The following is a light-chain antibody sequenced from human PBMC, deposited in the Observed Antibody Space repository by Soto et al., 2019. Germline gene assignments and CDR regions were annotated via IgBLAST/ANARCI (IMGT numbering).Light chain of an antibody. CDR1: QSVSTRS. CDR2: GAS. J-gene: IGKJ1*01. V-gene: IGKV3-20*01. CDR3: QQYDSSPRT. Sequence: EIVLTQSPGTLSLSPGARATLSCRASQSVSTRSLAWYQQKPGQAPRLLISGASSRAADIPDRFSGSGSGTDFTLTINRLEPEDFAVYYGQQYDSSPRTFGQGTKVE.